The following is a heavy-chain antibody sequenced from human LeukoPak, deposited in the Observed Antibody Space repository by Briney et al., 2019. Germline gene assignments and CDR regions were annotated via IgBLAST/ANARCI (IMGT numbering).Heavy chain of an antibody. V-gene: IGHV1-18*01. CDR1: GYTFTSYG. CDR2: ISAYNGNT. D-gene: IGHD5-18*01. CDR3: ARPVTAMVTRNYYMDV. J-gene: IGHJ6*03. Sequence: ASVKVSCKASGYTFTSYGISWVRQAPGQGLEWMGWISAYNGNTNYAQKLQGRVTMTTDTSTSTAYMELRSLRSDDTAVYYCARPVTAMVTRNYYMDVWGKGTTVTVSS.